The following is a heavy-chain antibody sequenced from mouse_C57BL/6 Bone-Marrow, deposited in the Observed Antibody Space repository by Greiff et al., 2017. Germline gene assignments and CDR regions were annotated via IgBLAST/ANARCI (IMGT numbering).Heavy chain of an antibody. J-gene: IGHJ2*01. D-gene: IGHD2-3*01. CDR3: AREDYDGFDY. CDR1: GYTFTSYW. Sequence: QVQLQQPGAELVMPGASVKLSCKASGYTFTSYWMHWVKQRPGQGLEWIGEIDPSDSYTNYNQKFKGKFTLTVDKSSSTAYMQLSSLTSEDSAVYYCAREDYDGFDYWGQGTTLTVSS. CDR2: IDPSDSYT. V-gene: IGHV1-69*01.